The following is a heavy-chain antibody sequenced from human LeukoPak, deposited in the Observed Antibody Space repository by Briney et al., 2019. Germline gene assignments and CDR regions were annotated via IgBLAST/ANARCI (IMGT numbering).Heavy chain of an antibody. J-gene: IGHJ5*02. CDR2: IIPILGIA. CDR3: ARRVFTMVRGVITNWFDP. D-gene: IGHD3-10*01. Sequence: GASVKVSCKASGGTFSSYAISWVRQAPGQGLEWMGRIIPILGIANYAQKFQGRVTMTRNTSISTAYMELSSLRSEDTAVYYCARRVFTMVRGVITNWFDPWGQGTLVTVSS. V-gene: IGHV1-69*04. CDR1: GGTFSSYA.